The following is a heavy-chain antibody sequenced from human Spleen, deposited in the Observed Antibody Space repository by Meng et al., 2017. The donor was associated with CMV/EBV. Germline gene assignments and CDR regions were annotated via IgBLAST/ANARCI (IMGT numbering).Heavy chain of an antibody. D-gene: IGHD3-10*01. Sequence: SLKISCAASGFTFDDYAMHWVRQVPGKGLEWVSGIRWNSDNIDYADSVKGRFTISRDNAKNSLYLQMNSLRTEDTALYYCARGSFRVQTLYWGQGTLVTVSS. CDR1: GFTFDDYA. J-gene: IGHJ4*02. V-gene: IGHV3-9*01. CDR3: ARGSFRVQTLY. CDR2: IRWNSDNI.